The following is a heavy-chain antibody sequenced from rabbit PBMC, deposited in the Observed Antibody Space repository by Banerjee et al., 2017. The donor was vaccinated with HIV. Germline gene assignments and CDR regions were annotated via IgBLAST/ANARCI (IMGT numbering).Heavy chain of an antibody. J-gene: IGHJ4*01. CDR2: IYVGSSGSP. CDR3: ARDWAGSGGGRITFDL. CDR1: GFTISSYH. D-gene: IGHD4-2*01. Sequence: QSLEESGGDLVTPGGTLTLTCTASGFTISSYHMCWVRQAPGKGLEWIACIYVGSSGSPYYASWAKGRFTISKTSSTAVTLQMTSLTVADTATYFCARDWAGSGGGRITFDLWGPGTLVTVS. V-gene: IGHV1S40*01.